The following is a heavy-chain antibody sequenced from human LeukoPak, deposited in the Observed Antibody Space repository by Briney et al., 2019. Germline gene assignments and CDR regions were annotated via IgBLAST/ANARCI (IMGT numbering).Heavy chain of an antibody. Sequence: GESLRLSCAASGFSFTTYWMSWVRQAPGKGLEWVAKINQDGSEKYYVDSVKGRFTISRDNAKNSLYLQMNTLRVEDTAVYYCAKLAKYFYGSETYYFFEHWGQGTPVTASS. CDR2: INQDGSEK. CDR3: AKLAKYFYGSETYYFFEH. D-gene: IGHD3-10*01. CDR1: GFSFTTYW. V-gene: IGHV3-7*01. J-gene: IGHJ4*02.